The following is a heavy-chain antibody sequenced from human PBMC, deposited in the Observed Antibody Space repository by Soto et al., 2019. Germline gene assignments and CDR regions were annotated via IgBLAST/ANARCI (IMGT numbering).Heavy chain of an antibody. CDR3: ARRYGLSAFDI. V-gene: IGHV4-59*08. J-gene: IGHJ3*02. D-gene: IGHD3-10*01. Sequence: SETLSLTCTVSGGSISSYYRSWIRQPPGKGLEWIGDIYYSGSTNYNPSLKSRVTISVDTSKNQFSLKLSSVTAADTAVYFCARRYGLSAFDIWGQGTMVTVS. CDR2: IYYSGST. CDR1: GGSISSYY.